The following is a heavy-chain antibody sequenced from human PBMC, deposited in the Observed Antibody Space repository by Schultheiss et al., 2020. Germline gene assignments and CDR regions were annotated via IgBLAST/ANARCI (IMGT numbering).Heavy chain of an antibody. Sequence: GGSLRLSCAASGFTFSNSDMNWVHQAPGKGLEWVAVISYDGSNKYYADSVKGRFTISRDNSKNTLYLQMNSLRAEDTAVYYCASGMARGVFDYWGQGTLVTGSS. D-gene: IGHD5-24*01. CDR1: GFTFSNSD. CDR2: ISYDGSNK. J-gene: IGHJ4*02. CDR3: ASGMARGVFDY. V-gene: IGHV3-30-3*01.